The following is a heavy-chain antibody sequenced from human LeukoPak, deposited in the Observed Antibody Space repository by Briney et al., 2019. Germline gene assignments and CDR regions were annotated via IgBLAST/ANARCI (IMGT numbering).Heavy chain of an antibody. Sequence: GRSLRLSCAASGFTFDDYAMHWVRQAPGKGLEWVSGISWNSGSIGYADSVKGRFTISRDNAKNSLYLQMNSLRAEDTALYYCAKEGICGSGSYPDYWGQGTLVTVSS. CDR1: GFTFDDYA. D-gene: IGHD3-10*01. CDR3: AKEGICGSGSYPDY. V-gene: IGHV3-9*01. CDR2: ISWNSGSI. J-gene: IGHJ4*02.